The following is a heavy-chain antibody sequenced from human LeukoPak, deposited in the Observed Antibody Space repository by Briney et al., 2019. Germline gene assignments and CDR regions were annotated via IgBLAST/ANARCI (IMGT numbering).Heavy chain of an antibody. D-gene: IGHD6-19*01. CDR2: MNPNSGNT. CDR3: ARGRIAVAILGY. J-gene: IGHJ4*02. CDR1: GYTFTSYG. V-gene: IGHV1-8*02. Sequence: ASVKVSCKASGYTFTSYGINWVRQATGQGLEWMGWMNPNSGNTGYARKFQGRVTMTRNTSISTAYMELSSLRSEDTAVYYCARGRIAVAILGYWGQGTLVTVSS.